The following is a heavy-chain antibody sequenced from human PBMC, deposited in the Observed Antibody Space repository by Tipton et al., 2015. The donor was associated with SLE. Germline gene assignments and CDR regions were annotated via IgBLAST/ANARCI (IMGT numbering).Heavy chain of an antibody. CDR3: EATIFGSGTDV. Sequence: TLSLTCAVYGGSFSGYYWSWIRQPPGKGLEWIGEINHSGSTNYNPSLKSRVTISVDTSKNQFSLKLSSVTAADTAVYYCEATIFGSGTDVWGQGTTVTVSS. CDR1: GGSFSGYY. V-gene: IGHV4-34*01. J-gene: IGHJ6*02. CDR2: INHSGST. D-gene: IGHD3-3*01.